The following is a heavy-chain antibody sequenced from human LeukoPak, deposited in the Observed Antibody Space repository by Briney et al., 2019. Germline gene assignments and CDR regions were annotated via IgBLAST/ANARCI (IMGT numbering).Heavy chain of an antibody. D-gene: IGHD6-19*01. V-gene: IGHV6-1*01. Sequence: SQTLSLTCAISGDSVSSNSAAWIWIRQSPSRGLECLGRTYYRSKWYNDYAVSVKSRITINPDTSKNQFSLQLNSVTPGDTAVYYCARALRYSSGWALDYWGQGTLVTVSS. CDR3: ARALRYSSGWALDY. CDR2: TYYRSKWYN. J-gene: IGHJ4*02. CDR1: GDSVSSNSAA.